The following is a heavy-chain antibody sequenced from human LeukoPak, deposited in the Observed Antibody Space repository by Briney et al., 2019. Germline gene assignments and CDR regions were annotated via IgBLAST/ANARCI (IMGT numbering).Heavy chain of an antibody. J-gene: IGHJ4*02. CDR3: ARTHYSSGWYTGLSYFDY. D-gene: IGHD6-19*01. CDR2: ISYDGSNK. V-gene: IGHV3-30-3*01. Sequence: QPGRSLRLSCAASGFTFSSYAMHWVRQAPGKGLEWVAVISYDGSNKYYADSVKGRFTISRDNSKNTLYLQMNSLRAEDTAVYYCARTHYSSGWYTGLSYFDYWGQGTLVTVSS. CDR1: GFTFSSYA.